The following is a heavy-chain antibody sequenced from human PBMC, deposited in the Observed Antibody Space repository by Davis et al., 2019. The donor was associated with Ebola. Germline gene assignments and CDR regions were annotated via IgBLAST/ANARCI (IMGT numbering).Heavy chain of an antibody. V-gene: IGHV3-23*01. CDR1: GFIFRNYV. Sequence: GESLKIPCDTSGFIFRNYVMSWVRQAPGKGLEWVSANSGSGGSTYYADSVKGRFTISRDNSKNTLYLQMNSLRAEDTAVYYCARVLIVGATTGWFDPWGQGTLVTVSS. CDR3: ARVLIVGATTGWFDP. CDR2: NSGSGGST. D-gene: IGHD1-26*01. J-gene: IGHJ5*02.